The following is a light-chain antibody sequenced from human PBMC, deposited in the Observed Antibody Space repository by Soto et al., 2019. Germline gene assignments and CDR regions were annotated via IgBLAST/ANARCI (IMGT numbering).Light chain of an antibody. CDR1: SSNIGAGYD. CDR2: GNS. CDR3: QSYDSSMRAVV. J-gene: IGLJ2*01. V-gene: IGLV1-40*01. Sequence: VVTQPPSVSGAPGQRGTISCTGSSSNIGAGYDVHWYQQLPGTAPKLLIYGNSNRPSGVPDRFSGSKSGTSASLAITGLQAEDEADYYCQSYDSSMRAVVFGGGTKLNVL.